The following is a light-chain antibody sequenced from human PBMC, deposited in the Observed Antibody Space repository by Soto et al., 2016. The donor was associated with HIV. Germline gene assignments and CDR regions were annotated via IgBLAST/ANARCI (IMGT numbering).Light chain of an antibody. CDR1: SLRSYY. CDR2: AGN. CDR3: NSRDSSGNHV. Sequence: SAELTQDPAVSAALGQTVRITCQGDSLRSYYATWYQQKPGQAPVFVVYAGNNRPSGIPDRFSGSSSGNTASLTITGAQAEDEADYYCNSRDSSGNHVFGTGTKVTV. J-gene: IGLJ1*01. V-gene: IGLV3-19*01.